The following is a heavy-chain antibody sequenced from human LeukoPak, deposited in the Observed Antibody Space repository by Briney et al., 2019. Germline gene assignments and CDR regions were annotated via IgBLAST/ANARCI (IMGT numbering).Heavy chain of an antibody. Sequence: SSETLSLTCTVSGGSISSGGYYWSWIRQHPGKGLEWIGYIYYSGSTYYNPSLKSRVTISVDTSKNQFSLKLSSVTAADTAVYYCARDTPIAGGYFDYWGQGTLVTVSS. V-gene: IGHV4-31*03. CDR3: ARDTPIAGGYFDY. CDR2: IYYSGST. CDR1: GGSISSGGYY. D-gene: IGHD3-22*01. J-gene: IGHJ4*02.